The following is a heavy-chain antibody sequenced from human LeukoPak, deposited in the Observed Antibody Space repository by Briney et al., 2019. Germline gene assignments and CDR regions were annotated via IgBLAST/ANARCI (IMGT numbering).Heavy chain of an antibody. CDR1: GFTFSSYE. CDR3: ARDQYRGYAADVDWFDP. J-gene: IGHJ5*02. CDR2: ISSSGSTI. V-gene: IGHV3-48*03. Sequence: GGSLRLSCAASGFTFSSYEMNWVRPAPGKGLEWVSYISSSGSTIYYADSVKGRFTISRDNAKNSLYLQMNSLRAEDTAVYYCARDQYRGYAADVDWFDPWGQGTLVTVSS. D-gene: IGHD5-12*01.